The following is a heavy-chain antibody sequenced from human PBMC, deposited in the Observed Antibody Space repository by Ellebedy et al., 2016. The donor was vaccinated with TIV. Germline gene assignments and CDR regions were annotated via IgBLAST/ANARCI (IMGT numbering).Heavy chain of an antibody. D-gene: IGHD4-17*01. V-gene: IGHV1-24*01. CDR2: FDHEDGET. CDR1: GDTLTELS. J-gene: IGHJ3*02. CDR3: ATAYGDYVHDAFDI. Sequence: AASVKVSCKVSGDTLTELSMHWVRQAPGKGLEWMGGFDHEDGETIYAQKFQGRVTMTEDTSTDTAYMELSSLRSEDTAVYYCATAYGDYVHDAFDIWGQGTMVTVSS.